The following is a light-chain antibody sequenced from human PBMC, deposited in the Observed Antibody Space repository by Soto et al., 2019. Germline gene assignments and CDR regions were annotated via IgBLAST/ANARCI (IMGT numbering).Light chain of an antibody. J-gene: IGKJ1*01. V-gene: IGKV3-11*01. CDR3: QQRSNWLWT. CDR1: RSISRY. Sequence: EIVLTQSPGTLSFSPGERTTLSCRASRSISRYLAWYQQKPGQGPRLLIYGASSRATGTPDRFSGSGSGTDFTLTISSLEPEDFAVYYCQQRSNWLWTFGQGTKVDIK. CDR2: GAS.